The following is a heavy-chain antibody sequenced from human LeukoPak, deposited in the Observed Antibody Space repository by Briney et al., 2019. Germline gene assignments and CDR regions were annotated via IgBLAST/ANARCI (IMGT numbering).Heavy chain of an antibody. CDR2: MNPNSGNT. D-gene: IGHD2-2*01. V-gene: IGHV1-8*03. Sequence: GASVKVSCKASGYTFTSYDINWVRQATGQGLEWMGWMNPNSGNTGYAQKFQGRVTITRDTSASTAYMELSSLRSEDTAVYYCARGRDIVVVPAAMYYWGQGTLVTVSS. CDR1: GYTFTSYD. CDR3: ARGRDIVVVPAAMYY. J-gene: IGHJ4*02.